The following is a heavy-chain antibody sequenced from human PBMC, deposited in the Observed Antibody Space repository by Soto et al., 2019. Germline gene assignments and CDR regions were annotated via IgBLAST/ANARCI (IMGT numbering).Heavy chain of an antibody. CDR3: AKGPSSTLTTVLNYFDY. CDR1: GFTFSNYA. Sequence: PGGSLRVSCAASGFTFSNYAMSWVRQAPGRGLEWVSAISGSGVYTHYAASVKGRFTISRDNSKNTMSLQVKSLRAEDSAVYYCAKGPSSTLTTVLNYFDYWGQGTLVTVS. V-gene: IGHV3-23*01. J-gene: IGHJ4*02. D-gene: IGHD4-17*01. CDR2: ISGSGVYT.